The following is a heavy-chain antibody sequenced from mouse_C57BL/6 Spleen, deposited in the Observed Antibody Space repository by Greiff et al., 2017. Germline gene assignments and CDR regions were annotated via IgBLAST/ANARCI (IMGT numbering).Heavy chain of an antibody. J-gene: IGHJ4*01. V-gene: IGHV1-69*01. CDR1: GYTFTSYW. CDR2: IDPSDSYT. Sequence: QVQLQQPGAELVMPGASVKLSCKASGYTFTSYWMHWVKQRPGQGLEWIGEIDPSDSYTNYNQKFKGKSTLTVDKSSSTAYMQLSSLTSEDSAVYYCAGYSNLYYYAMAYWGQGTSVTVSS. CDR3: AGYSNLYYYAMAY. D-gene: IGHD2-5*01.